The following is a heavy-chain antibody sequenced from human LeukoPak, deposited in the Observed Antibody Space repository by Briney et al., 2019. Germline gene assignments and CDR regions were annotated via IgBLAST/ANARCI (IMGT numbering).Heavy chain of an antibody. CDR3: AREGYDILTGVNYGMDV. CDR2: IYTSGST. CDR1: GGSISSYY. J-gene: IGHJ6*02. D-gene: IGHD3-9*01. V-gene: IGHV4-4*07. Sequence: ETLSLTCTVSGGSISSYYWSWIRQPAGKGLEWIGRIYTSGSTNYNPSLKSRVTMSVDTSKNQFSLKLSSVTAADTAVYYCAREGYDILTGVNYGMDVWGQGTTVTVSS.